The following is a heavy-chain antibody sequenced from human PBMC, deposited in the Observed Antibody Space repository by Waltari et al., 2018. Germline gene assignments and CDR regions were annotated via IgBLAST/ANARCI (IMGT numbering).Heavy chain of an antibody. J-gene: IGHJ6*02. D-gene: IGHD3-22*01. CDR1: GGSISSGSSY. CDR3: ARPTYYYDSSGYYDYYYGMDV. Sequence: QVQLQESGPGLVKPSQTLSLTCTVSGGSISSGSSYWSWIRQHAGEGLEWIGYIYTSGSTNYNPSLKSRVTISVDTSKNQFSLKLSSVTAADTAVYYCARPTYYYDSSGYYDYYYGMDVWGQGTTVTVSS. V-gene: IGHV4-61*09. CDR2: IYTSGST.